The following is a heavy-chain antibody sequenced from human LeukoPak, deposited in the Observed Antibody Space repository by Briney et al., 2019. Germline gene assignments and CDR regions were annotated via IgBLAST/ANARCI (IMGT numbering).Heavy chain of an antibody. Sequence: PGGSLRLSCAASGFTFSSYSMNWVRQAPGKGLEWVSSISSSSSYIYYADSVKGRFTISRDNAKSSLYLQMNSLRAEDTAVYYCARDPEIETGFDYWGQGTLVTVSS. CDR2: ISSSSSYI. D-gene: IGHD5-24*01. CDR1: GFTFSSYS. J-gene: IGHJ4*02. V-gene: IGHV3-21*01. CDR3: ARDPEIETGFDY.